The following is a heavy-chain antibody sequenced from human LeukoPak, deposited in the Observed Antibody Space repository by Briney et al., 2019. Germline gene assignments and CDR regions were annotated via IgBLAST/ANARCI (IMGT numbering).Heavy chain of an antibody. J-gene: IGHJ6*02. V-gene: IGHV3-33*01. D-gene: IGHD5-18*01. Sequence: GGSLRLPCVASGYTFSSHGMHWVRQAPGKGLEWVAVLWYDGSTTYYADSVKGRFTISRDDSKNTLYLQMNSLRADDTAVYYCARDPQHSMDVWGQGTTVTVSS. CDR1: GYTFSSHG. CDR2: LWYDGSTT. CDR3: ARDPQHSMDV.